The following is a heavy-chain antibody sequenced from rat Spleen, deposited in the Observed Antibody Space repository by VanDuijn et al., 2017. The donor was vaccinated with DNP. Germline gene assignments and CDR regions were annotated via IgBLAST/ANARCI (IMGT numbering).Heavy chain of an antibody. CDR3: TRHVLPLRVWDY. CDR1: GFTFSDYY. D-gene: IGHD1-4*01. CDR2: ISYDGRTT. J-gene: IGHJ2*01. Sequence: DVQLVESGGGLVQPGRSLKLSCAASGFTFSDYYMAWVRQAPTKGLEWVAYISYDGRTTYHGDSVRGRFTISRDIATSTLYLQINGLRSEDMGTYYCTRHVLPLRVWDYWGRGVMVTVSS. V-gene: IGHV5-22*01.